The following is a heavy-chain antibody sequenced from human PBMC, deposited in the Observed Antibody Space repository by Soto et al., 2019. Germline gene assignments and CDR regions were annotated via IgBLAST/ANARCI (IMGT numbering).Heavy chain of an antibody. J-gene: IGHJ6*02. CDR1: GGSFSGYY. V-gene: IGHV4-34*01. CDR2: INHSGST. D-gene: IGHD3-22*01. Sequence: PSETLSLTCAVYGGSFSGYYWSWIRQPPGKGLEWIGEINHSGSTNYNPSLKSRVTISVDTSKNQFSLKLSSVTAADTAVYYCARLSMLSGYYYYYYYYGVDVWGQGTTVTVSS. CDR3: ARLSMLSGYYYYYYYYGVDV.